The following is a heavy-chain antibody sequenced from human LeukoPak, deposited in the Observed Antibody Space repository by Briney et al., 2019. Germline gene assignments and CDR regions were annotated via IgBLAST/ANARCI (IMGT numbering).Heavy chain of an antibody. CDR1: GFTFSSYSMN. J-gene: IGHJ4*02. V-gene: IGHV4-59*04. Sequence: PGGSLRLSCAASGFTFSSYSMNWVRQAPGKGLEWIGNIYYSGSTYYNPSLESRVTISVDTSKNQFSLKLSSVTAADTAVYYCATPDSSGYYYLYWGQGTLVTVSS. D-gene: IGHD3-22*01. CDR2: IYYSGST. CDR3: ATPDSSGYYYLY.